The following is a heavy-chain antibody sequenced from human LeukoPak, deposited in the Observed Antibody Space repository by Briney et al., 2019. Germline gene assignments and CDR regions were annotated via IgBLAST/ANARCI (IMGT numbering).Heavy chain of an antibody. J-gene: IGHJ4*02. CDR3: ARDPTYYYDSSGYRPPGY. CDR1: GFTFSSYA. D-gene: IGHD3-22*01. Sequence: GGSLRLSCAASGFTFSSYAMHWVRQAPGKGLEWVAVISYDGSNKYYADSVKGRFTISRDNSKNTLYLQMNSLRAEDTAVYYCARDPTYYYDSSGYRPPGYWGQGTLVTVSS. CDR2: ISYDGSNK. V-gene: IGHV3-30-3*01.